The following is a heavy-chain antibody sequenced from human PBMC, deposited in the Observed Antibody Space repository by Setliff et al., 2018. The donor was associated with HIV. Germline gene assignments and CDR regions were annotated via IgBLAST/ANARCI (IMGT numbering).Heavy chain of an antibody. Sequence: SETLSLTCIISDGSISNYYWSWFRQTPGKGLEWIGHIYHSGNTHYKPSLKGRVTVSLDTSKNQFSLKLNSVTAADTAVYYCAKDRSGSYRTFDYWGPGILVTVSS. D-gene: IGHD1-26*01. J-gene: IGHJ4*02. CDR2: IYHSGNT. CDR1: DGSISNYY. CDR3: AKDRSGSYRTFDY. V-gene: IGHV4-59*12.